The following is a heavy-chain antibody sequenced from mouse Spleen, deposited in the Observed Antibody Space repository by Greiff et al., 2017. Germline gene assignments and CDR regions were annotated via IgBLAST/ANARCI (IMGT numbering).Heavy chain of an antibody. V-gene: IGHV1-72*01. J-gene: IGHJ1*01. CDR3: ARGYYDGSQRGYFDV. Sequence: QVQLQQPGAELVKPGASVKLSCKASGYTFTSYWMHWVKQRPGRGLEWIGRIDPNSGGTKYNEKFKSKATLTVDKPSSTAYMQLSSLTSEDSADYYCARGYYDGSQRGYFDVWGAGTTVTVSS. CDR2: IDPNSGGT. CDR1: GYTFTSYW. D-gene: IGHD1-1*01.